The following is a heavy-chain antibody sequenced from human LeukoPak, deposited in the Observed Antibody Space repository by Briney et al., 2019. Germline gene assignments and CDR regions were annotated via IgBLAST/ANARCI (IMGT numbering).Heavy chain of an antibody. CDR1: GYTFTGYY. D-gene: IGHD6-13*01. Sequence: ASVNVSCKASGYTFTGYYMHWVRQAPCQGLEWMGWINPNSGGTNYAQKFQGRVTMTRETSISAAYMELSRLRSDDTAVYYCARALSIAAADQLSHGYWRQGTLVTLSS. V-gene: IGHV1-2*02. CDR3: ARALSIAAADQLSHGY. CDR2: INPNSGGT. J-gene: IGHJ4*02.